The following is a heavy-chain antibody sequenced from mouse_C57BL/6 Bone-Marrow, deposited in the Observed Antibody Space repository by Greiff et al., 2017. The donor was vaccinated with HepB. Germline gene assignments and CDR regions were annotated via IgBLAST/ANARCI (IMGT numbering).Heavy chain of an antibody. V-gene: IGHV1-82*01. CDR3: ARKLWDYFDY. CDR1: GYAFSSSW. J-gene: IGHJ2*01. CDR2: IYPGDGDT. D-gene: IGHD1-1*02. Sequence: VQRVESGPELVKPGASVKISCKASGYAFSSSWMNWVKQRPGKGLEWIGRIYPGDGDTNYNGKFKGKATLTADKSSSTAYMQLSSLTSEDSAVYFCARKLWDYFDYWGQGTTLTVSS.